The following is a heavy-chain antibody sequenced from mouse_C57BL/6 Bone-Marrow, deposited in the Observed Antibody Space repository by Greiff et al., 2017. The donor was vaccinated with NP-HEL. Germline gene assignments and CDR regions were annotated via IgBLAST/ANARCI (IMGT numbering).Heavy chain of an antibody. CDR2: ISSGGDYI. Sequence: EVHLVESGEGLVKPGGSLKLSCAASGFTFSSYAMSWVRQTPEKRLEWVAYISSGGDYIYYADTVKGRFTISRDNARNTLYLQMSSLKSEDTAMYYCTREGVYDGYFLHYFDYWGQGTTLTVSS. CDR1: GFTFSSYA. CDR3: TREGVYDGYFLHYFDY. V-gene: IGHV5-9-1*02. J-gene: IGHJ2*01. D-gene: IGHD2-3*01.